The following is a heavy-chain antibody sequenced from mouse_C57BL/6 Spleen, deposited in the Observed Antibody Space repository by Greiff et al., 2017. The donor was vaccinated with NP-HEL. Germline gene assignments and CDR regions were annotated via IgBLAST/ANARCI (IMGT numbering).Heavy chain of an antibody. D-gene: IGHD1-1*01. CDR2: INPSTGGT. CDR3: ARGITTVVATKYYVDY. V-gene: IGHV1-42*01. Sequence: EVQLQQSGPELVKPGASVKISCKASGYSFTGYYMNWVKQSPEKSLEWIGEINPSTGGTTYNQKFKAKATLTVDKSSSTAYMQLKSLTSEDSAVYYCARGITTVVATKYYVDYWGQGTTLTVSS. CDR1: GYSFTGYY. J-gene: IGHJ2*01.